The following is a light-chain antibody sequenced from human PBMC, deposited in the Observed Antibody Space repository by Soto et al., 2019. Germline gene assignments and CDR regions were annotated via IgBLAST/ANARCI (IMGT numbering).Light chain of an antibody. CDR3: QQSYSSPRA. CDR2: AAS. J-gene: IGKJ1*01. CDR1: QSIDYY. V-gene: IGKV1-39*01. Sequence: DIQMTQSPSSLSASVGDRVTITCLTSQSIDYYLNWFQQKPGKAPKLLIHAASSLQSGVPSRFSGSGSGTDFTLTISSLQPDDSATYYCQQSYSSPRAFGQGTKVEIK.